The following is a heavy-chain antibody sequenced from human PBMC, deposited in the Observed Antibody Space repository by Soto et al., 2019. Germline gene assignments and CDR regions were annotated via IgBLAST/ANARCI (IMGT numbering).Heavy chain of an antibody. J-gene: IGHJ5*02. CDR1: GIVFSDY. Sequence: QVQLVESGGGLVKPGGSLRLSCPASGIVFSDYMSWVRQAPGKGLEWLSYISGSGRTIYSADSVKGRFTISRDNATNSLYLQMNNVRTEDTAVYYCARLPFPWGWFDPWGQGTLVTVSS. D-gene: IGHD3-16*01. CDR2: ISGSGRTI. V-gene: IGHV3-11*01. CDR3: ARLPFPWGWFDP.